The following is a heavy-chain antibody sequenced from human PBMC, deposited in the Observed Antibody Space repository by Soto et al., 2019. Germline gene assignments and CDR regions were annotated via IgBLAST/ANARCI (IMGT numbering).Heavy chain of an antibody. Sequence: SETLSLTCTVSGGSISSYYWSWIRQPPGKGLEWIGYIYYSGSTNYNPSLKSRVTISVDTSKNQFSLKLSSVTAADTAVYYCAREGRRGYSGYDHAFDIWGQGTMVTVSS. CDR1: GGSISSYY. V-gene: IGHV4-59*01. J-gene: IGHJ3*02. CDR3: AREGRRGYSGYDHAFDI. D-gene: IGHD5-12*01. CDR2: IYYSGST.